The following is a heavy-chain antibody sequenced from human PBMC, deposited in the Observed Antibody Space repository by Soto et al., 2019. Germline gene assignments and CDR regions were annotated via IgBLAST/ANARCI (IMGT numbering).Heavy chain of an antibody. CDR1: GFTFSTYN. Sequence: AGGSLRLSCAASGFTFSTYNFNWVRQAPGQGLEWVSSISSSSSYIYYADSVKGRFTISRDNAKNSLYLQMNSLRAEGTAVYYCARAGRYGVDVWGQGTTVTVSS. J-gene: IGHJ6*02. V-gene: IGHV3-21*01. CDR3: ARAGRYGVDV. D-gene: IGHD1-26*01. CDR2: ISSSSSYI.